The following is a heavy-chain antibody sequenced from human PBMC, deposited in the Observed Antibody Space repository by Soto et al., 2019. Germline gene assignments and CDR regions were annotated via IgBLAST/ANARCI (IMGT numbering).Heavy chain of an antibody. D-gene: IGHD6-19*01. Sequence: QVPLVQSGAEVKKPGASVKVSCKASGYTFTSYGISWVRQAPGQGLEWMGWISAYNGNTNYAQKLQGRVTMTTDTSTSTAYMELRSLRSDDTAVYYCARAFQTWSAVAEGDWFDPWGQGTLVTVSS. CDR2: ISAYNGNT. CDR1: GYTFTSYG. CDR3: ARAFQTWSAVAEGDWFDP. V-gene: IGHV1-18*04. J-gene: IGHJ5*02.